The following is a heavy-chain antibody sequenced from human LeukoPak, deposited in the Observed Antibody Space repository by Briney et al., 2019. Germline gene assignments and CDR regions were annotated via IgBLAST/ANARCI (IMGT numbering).Heavy chain of an antibody. V-gene: IGHV4-59*01. J-gene: IGHJ4*02. CDR2: IYSSGST. Sequence: SETLSLTCTVSGGSISSYYWSWIRQPPGKGLEWIGYIYSSGSTNYNPSLKSRITISVDTSKNQFSLKLSSVTAADTAVYYCAKAGEGSSSRPDYFDYWGQGTLVTVSS. CDR1: GGSISSYY. D-gene: IGHD6-6*01. CDR3: AKAGEGSSSRPDYFDY.